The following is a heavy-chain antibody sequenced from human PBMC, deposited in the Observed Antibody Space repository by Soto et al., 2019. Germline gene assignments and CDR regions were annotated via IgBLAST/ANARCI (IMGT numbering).Heavy chain of an antibody. V-gene: IGHV4-31*03. CDR1: GGSISRGGYY. CDR3: ARGTRGRAFDI. CDR2: IYYSGST. J-gene: IGHJ3*02. D-gene: IGHD1-1*01. Sequence: SETLSLTCTVSGGSISRGGYYWSWIRQHPGKGLEWIGYIYYSGSTYYNPSLKSRVTISVDTSKNQFSLKLSPVTAADTAVYYCARGTRGRAFDIWGQGTMVTVSS.